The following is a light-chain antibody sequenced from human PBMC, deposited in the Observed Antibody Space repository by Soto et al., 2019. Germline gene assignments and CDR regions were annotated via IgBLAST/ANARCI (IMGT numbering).Light chain of an antibody. V-gene: IGKV1-12*02. CDR3: LSGHSRP. J-gene: IGKJ4*01. CDR2: AAS. Sequence: DIQMTQSPSSVSASVGDRVTITCRASQGLSSYLAWYQQKPGKAPKLLIYAASNLQGGVPSRFSGSGSGTDFTLTISSLQPEDFATYFCLSGHSRPFGGGTKVEIK. CDR1: QGLSSY.